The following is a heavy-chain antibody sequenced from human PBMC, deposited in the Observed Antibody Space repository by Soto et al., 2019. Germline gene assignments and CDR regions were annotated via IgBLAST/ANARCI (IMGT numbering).Heavy chain of an antibody. J-gene: IGHJ6*02. V-gene: IGHV3-30*18. CDR1: GFTFSSYG. CDR3: AKDLLVATISADYYYYYGMDV. CDR2: ISYDGSNK. Sequence: QVQLVESGGGVVQPGRSLRLSCAASGFTFSSYGMHWVRQAPGKGLEWVAVISYDGSNKYYADSVKGRFTISRDNSKKTLYLQMNSLRAEDTAVYYCAKDLLVATISADYYYYYGMDVWGQGTTVTVSS. D-gene: IGHD5-12*01.